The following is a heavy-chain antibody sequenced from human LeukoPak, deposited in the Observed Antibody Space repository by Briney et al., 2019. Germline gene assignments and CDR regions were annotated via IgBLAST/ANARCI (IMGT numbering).Heavy chain of an antibody. J-gene: IGHJ4*02. CDR2: INHSGST. D-gene: IGHD6-13*01. V-gene: IGHV4-61*01. CDR3: ATYSSSWYFQNY. Sequence: PSETLSLTCTVSGGSVSSGSYYWSWIRQPPGKGLEWIGEINHSGSTNYNPSLKSRVTISVDTSKNQFSLKLSSVTAADTAVYYCATYSSSWYFQNYWGQGTLVTVSS. CDR1: GGSVSSGSYY.